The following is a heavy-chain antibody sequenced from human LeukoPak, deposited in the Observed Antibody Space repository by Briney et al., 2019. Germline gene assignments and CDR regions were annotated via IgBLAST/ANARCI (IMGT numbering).Heavy chain of an antibody. Sequence: PSETLSLTCTVSGGSIGSYHWSWIRQPPGKGLEWIGYIYYSGSTNYNPSLKSRVTISVDTSKNQFSLKLSSVTAADTAVYYCARGGDGYSYGTVGAFDIWGQGTMVTVSS. CDR2: IYYSGST. J-gene: IGHJ3*02. D-gene: IGHD5-18*01. CDR1: GGSIGSYH. CDR3: ARGGDGYSYGTVGAFDI. V-gene: IGHV4-59*01.